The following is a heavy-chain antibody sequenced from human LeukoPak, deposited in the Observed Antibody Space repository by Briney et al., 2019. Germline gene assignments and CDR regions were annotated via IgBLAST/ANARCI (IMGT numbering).Heavy chain of an antibody. J-gene: IGHJ5*02. CDR3: AKNGQSGFSFDP. V-gene: IGHV4-39*01. CDR1: GDSISSNNHY. D-gene: IGHD2-8*01. CDR2: IYYSGTT. Sequence: SETLSLTCTVSGDSISSNNHYWGWIRQPPGKGLEWIGNIYYSGTTFYNPSLKSRVIISIDTSKNQFSLGLSSVTAADTAVYYCAKNGQSGFSFDPWGQGTLVTVSS.